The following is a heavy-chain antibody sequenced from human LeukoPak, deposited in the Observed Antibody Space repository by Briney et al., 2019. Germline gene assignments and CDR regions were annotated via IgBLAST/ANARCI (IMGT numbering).Heavy chain of an antibody. D-gene: IGHD2-2*01. V-gene: IGHV1-3*01. CDR2: INAGNGNT. J-gene: IGHJ4*02. CDR3: ARGYCSSTSCYVPFDY. CDR1: GYTFTSYA. Sequence: ASVKVSCKASGYTFTSYAMHWVRQAPGQRLEWMGWINAGNGNTKYSQKFQGRVTITRDTSASTAYMELSSLRSEDTAVYYCARGYCSSTSCYVPFDYWGQGTLVTVSS.